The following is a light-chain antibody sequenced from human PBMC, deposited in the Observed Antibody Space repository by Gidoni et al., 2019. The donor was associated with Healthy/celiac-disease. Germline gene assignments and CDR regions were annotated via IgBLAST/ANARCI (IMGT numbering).Light chain of an antibody. V-gene: IGKV3-15*01. CDR3: QQYNNWPPRMYT. CDR1: QSVSSN. Sequence: EIVMTQSPATLSVSPGERATLPCRASQSVSSNLAWYQQKPGQAPRLLIYGASTRATGIPARFSGSGSGTEFTLTISSLQSEDFAVYYCQQYNNWPPRMYTFGQGTKLEIK. CDR2: GAS. J-gene: IGKJ2*01.